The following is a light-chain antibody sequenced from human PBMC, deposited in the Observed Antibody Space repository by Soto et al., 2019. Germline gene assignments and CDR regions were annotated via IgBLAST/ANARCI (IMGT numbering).Light chain of an antibody. Sequence: QSVLTQPPSVSAAPGQKLTISCSGNSSNIGSNDVSWYQQLPGKAPKLLIYENSQRPSGIPDRFSGSKSGTSATLGITGLQTGDEADYYCGTWDSSLIALFGTGNKVTVL. CDR3: GTWDSSLIAL. CDR1: SSNIGSND. V-gene: IGLV1-51*02. J-gene: IGLJ1*01. CDR2: ENS.